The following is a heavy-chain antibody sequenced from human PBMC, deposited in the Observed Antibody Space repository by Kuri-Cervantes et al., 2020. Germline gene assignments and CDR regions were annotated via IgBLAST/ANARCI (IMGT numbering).Heavy chain of an antibody. D-gene: IGHD6-13*01. CDR2: ISYDGSNK. CDR1: GFTFSSYG. J-gene: IGHJ4*02. CDR3: AREPSSSIASPGKFDF. V-gene: IGHV3-30*03. Sequence: GGSLRLSCAASGFTFSSYGMHWVRQAPGKGLGWVAVISYDGSNKYYADSVKGRFTISRDNAKNSLYLQMNGLRAEDTAVYYCAREPSSSIASPGKFDFWGQGTLVTVSS.